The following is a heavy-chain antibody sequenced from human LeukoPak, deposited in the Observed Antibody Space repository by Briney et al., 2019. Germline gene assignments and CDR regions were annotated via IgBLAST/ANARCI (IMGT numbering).Heavy chain of an antibody. Sequence: SETLSLTCTVSGGSISNYYWSWIRQPAGKGLEWIGRIYSSGSTNYNPSLKSRVTMSVDTSKNQFSVSPTSVTAADTAVYYCVRCRGTTVLTRFDNWGQGTLVTVSS. CDR2: IYSSGST. D-gene: IGHD4/OR15-4a*01. CDR1: GGSISNYY. CDR3: VRCRGTTVLTRFDN. J-gene: IGHJ4*02. V-gene: IGHV4-4*07.